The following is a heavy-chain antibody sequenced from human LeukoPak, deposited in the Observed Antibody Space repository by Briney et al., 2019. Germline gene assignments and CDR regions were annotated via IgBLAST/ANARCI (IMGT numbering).Heavy chain of an antibody. CDR1: GGPFDNYA. CDR3: ARRTDRVDDAFDV. D-gene: IGHD3/OR15-3a*01. J-gene: IGHJ3*01. V-gene: IGHV1-69*04. CDR2: IIPSLNRA. Sequence: SVKVSCKSSGGPFDNYAINWVRQAPGQGLEWMGRIIPSLNRANYAQIRVTITADKSTATACMELSGLRYEDTAVYYCARRTDRVDDAFDVWGQGTMVTVSS.